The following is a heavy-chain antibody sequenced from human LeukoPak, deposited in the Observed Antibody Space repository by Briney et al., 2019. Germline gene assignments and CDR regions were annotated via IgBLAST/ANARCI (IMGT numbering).Heavy chain of an antibody. J-gene: IGHJ5*02. CDR3: ARYPAA. V-gene: IGHV3-66*01. CDR1: GFTVSSNY. Sequence: GGSLRLSCAASGFTVSSNYMSWVRQAPGKGLEWVSLIYSGGSTYYAESVKGRFTISRDNSKNTLYLQMNSLRVVDTAVYYCARYPAAWGQGTLVTVSS. CDR2: IYSGGST.